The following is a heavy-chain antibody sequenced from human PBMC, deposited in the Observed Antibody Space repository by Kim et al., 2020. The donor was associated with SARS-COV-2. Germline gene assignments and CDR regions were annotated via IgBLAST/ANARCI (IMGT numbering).Heavy chain of an antibody. CDR3: ARHAYCSGGSCTDYFDY. J-gene: IGHJ4*01. CDR2: IYYSGST. CDR1: GGSISSYY. D-gene: IGHD2-15*01. V-gene: IGHV4-59*08. Sequence: SETLSHTCTVSGGSISSYYWSWIRKPPGKGLEWIGYIYYSGSTNYNPSLKSRVTISVDTSKNQFSLKLSSVTAADTAVYYCARHAYCSGGSCTDYFDYWG.